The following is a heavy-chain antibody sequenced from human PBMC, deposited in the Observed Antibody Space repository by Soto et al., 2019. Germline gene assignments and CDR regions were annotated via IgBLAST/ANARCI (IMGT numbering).Heavy chain of an antibody. CDR2: INEGGFT. CDR3: VRGPHYYESSGQSQSDY. Sequence: QVQLQESGPGLVKPSETLSVTCTVSGGSVSSRSHFWSWIRQPPGGGLQWIGDINEGGFTNFNPSLESRLTISVDTSKKEYSLKLTSVTAADTAVYFCVRGPHYYESSGQSQSDYWGQGTLVTVSS. J-gene: IGHJ4*02. CDR1: GGSVSSRSHF. V-gene: IGHV4-61*01. D-gene: IGHD3-22*01.